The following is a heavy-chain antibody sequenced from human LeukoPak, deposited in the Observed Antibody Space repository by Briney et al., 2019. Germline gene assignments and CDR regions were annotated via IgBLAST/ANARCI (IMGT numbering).Heavy chain of an antibody. CDR1: GGSFSGYY. Sequence: SETLSLTCAVYGGSFSGYYWSWIRQPPGKGLEWIGEINHSGSTNYNPSLKSRVTISVDTSKNQFSLKLSSVTAADTAVYYCARGLGGSYSDYWGQGTLVTVPS. CDR3: ARGLGGSYSDY. V-gene: IGHV4-34*01. CDR2: INHSGST. D-gene: IGHD1-26*01. J-gene: IGHJ4*02.